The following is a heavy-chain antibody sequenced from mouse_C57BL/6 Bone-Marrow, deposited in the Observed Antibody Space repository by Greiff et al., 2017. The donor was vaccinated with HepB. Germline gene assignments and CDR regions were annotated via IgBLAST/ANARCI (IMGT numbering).Heavy chain of an antibody. CDR1: GYTFTDYY. D-gene: IGHD2-3*01. Sequence: QVHVKQSGAELVRPGASVKLSCKASGYTFTDYYINWVKQRPGQGLEWIARIYPGSGNTYYNEKFKGKATLAAEKSSSTAYMQLSSLTSEDSAVYFCARPLYDGSDYWGQGTTLTVSS. V-gene: IGHV1-76*01. CDR3: ARPLYDGSDY. J-gene: IGHJ2*01. CDR2: IYPGSGNT.